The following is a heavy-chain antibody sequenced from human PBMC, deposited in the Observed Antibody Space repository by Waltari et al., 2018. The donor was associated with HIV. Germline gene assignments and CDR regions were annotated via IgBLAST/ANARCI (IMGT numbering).Heavy chain of an antibody. Sequence: QLQLQESGPGLVKPSETLSVTCTVSGGSVTRGTYYWGWVRQPPGQGLEWIVSIYYSGDSYYNPSVKSRVTMAVDTSKNQFSLRLNSVTAADTALYYCARLDMVKTLIDYWGQGTLVTVSS. J-gene: IGHJ4*02. CDR1: GGSVTRGTYY. D-gene: IGHD2-8*01. CDR3: ARLDMVKTLIDY. V-gene: IGHV4-39*01. CDR2: IYYSGDS.